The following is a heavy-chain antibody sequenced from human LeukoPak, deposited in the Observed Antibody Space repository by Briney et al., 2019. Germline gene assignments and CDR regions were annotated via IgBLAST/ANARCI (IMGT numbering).Heavy chain of an antibody. CDR1: GGSLSGYY. Sequence: SETLSLTCAVYGGSLSGYYWSWIRQPPGKGLEWIGEINHSGSTNYNPSLKSRVTISVDTSKNQFSLKLSSVTAADTAVYYCARGRPERTIFGVVILDYWGQGTLVTVSP. J-gene: IGHJ4*02. V-gene: IGHV4-34*01. CDR3: ARGRPERTIFGVVILDY. CDR2: INHSGST. D-gene: IGHD3-3*01.